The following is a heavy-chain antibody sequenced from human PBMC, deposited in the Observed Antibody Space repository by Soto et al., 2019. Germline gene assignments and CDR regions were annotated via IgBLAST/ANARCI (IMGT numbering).Heavy chain of an antibody. J-gene: IGHJ6*02. D-gene: IGHD2-21*01. V-gene: IGHV1-2*02. CDR2: INPQTGGT. CDR3: ARERYPVISDGTEV. Sequence: GASVKVSCKASGYTFTGYYIHWVREAPGQGLEWMGWINPQTGGTSYAQKFQGRVTLSRDTSINTAYLELSRLTFDDAAVYFCARERYPVISDGTEVWGHGNTVTVSS. CDR1: GYTFTGYY.